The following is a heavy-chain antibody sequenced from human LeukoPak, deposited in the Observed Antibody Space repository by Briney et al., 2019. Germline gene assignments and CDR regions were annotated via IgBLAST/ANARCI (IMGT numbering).Heavy chain of an antibody. CDR2: VNPSGGST. CDR1: GYTFTSYY. J-gene: IGHJ4*02. V-gene: IGHV1-46*01. Sequence: GASVKVSCKASGYTFTSYYMHWVRQAPGQGLEWMGIVNPSGGSTSYAQKFQGRVTMTRDTSTSTVYMELSSLRSEDTAVYYCARQKLGHCSGGSCYPGDYWGQGTLVTVSS. D-gene: IGHD2-15*01. CDR3: ARQKLGHCSGGSCYPGDY.